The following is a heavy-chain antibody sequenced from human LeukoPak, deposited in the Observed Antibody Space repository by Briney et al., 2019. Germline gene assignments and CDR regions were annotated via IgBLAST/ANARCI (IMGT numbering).Heavy chain of an antibody. CDR2: ITGSDDRT. J-gene: IGHJ4*02. CDR1: GFTFSSAA. CDR3: AKGPQVGSGYHPDY. D-gene: IGHD3-22*01. V-gene: IGHV3-23*01. Sequence: GSLRLSCAAYGFTFSSAAMTWVRQAPGKGLEWVSTITGSDDRTYYADSVRGRFTISRDYSKNTLRLQMNSLRVEDTAIYYCAKGPQVGSGYHPDYWGQGTLVTVSS.